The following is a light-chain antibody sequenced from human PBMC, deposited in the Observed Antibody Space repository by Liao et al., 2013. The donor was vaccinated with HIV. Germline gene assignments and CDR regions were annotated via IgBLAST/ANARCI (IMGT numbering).Light chain of an antibody. CDR2: YDS. Sequence: SYVLTQPPSVSVAPGKTARITCGGNNIGSKSVHWYQQKPGQAPVLVIYYDSVRPSGIPERFSGSNSGNTATLTISRVEAGDEADYFCQVWDSGSDQQVFGGGTKLTVL. V-gene: IGLV3-21*04. J-gene: IGLJ3*02. CDR1: NIGSKS. CDR3: QVWDSGSDQQV.